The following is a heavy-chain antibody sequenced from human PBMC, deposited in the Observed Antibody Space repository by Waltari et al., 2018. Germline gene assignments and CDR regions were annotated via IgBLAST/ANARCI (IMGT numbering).Heavy chain of an antibody. D-gene: IGHD5-18*01. V-gene: IGHV4-61*02. CDR3: ARDGYAYGMDV. J-gene: IGHJ6*02. Sequence: QVQLQESGPGLVKPSQTLSLTCTVSGGSISSGSYYWSWIRQPAGKGLEWIGRIYTSGSTNYNPSLKSRVTISVDTSKNQFSLKLSFVTAADTAVYYCARDGYAYGMDVWGQGTTVTVSS. CDR2: IYTSGST. CDR1: GGSISSGSYY.